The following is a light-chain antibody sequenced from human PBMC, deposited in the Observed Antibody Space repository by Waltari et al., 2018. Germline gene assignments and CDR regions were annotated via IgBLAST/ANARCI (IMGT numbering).Light chain of an antibody. CDR2: DAS. Sequence: DIQMTQSPSTLSASVGDRVTITCRASQSISSWLAWYQQKPGKAPKLLIYDASSLESGGPSRFSGSGSGTEFTLTISSLQPDDFATYYCQQYNSYLYTFGQGNKLEIK. CDR3: QQYNSYLYT. CDR1: QSISSW. V-gene: IGKV1-5*01. J-gene: IGKJ2*01.